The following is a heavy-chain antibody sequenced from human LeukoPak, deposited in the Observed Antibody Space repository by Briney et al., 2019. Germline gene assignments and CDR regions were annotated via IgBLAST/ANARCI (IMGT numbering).Heavy chain of an antibody. CDR3: ARLAVRPFYYMDV. Sequence: KPSETLSLTCAVSGYSISSGYYWGWIRQPPGKGLEWIGSIYHSGSTYYNPSLKSRVTISVDTSKNQFSLKLSSVTAADTAVYCCARLAVRPFYYMDVWGKGTTVTVSS. CDR2: IYHSGST. V-gene: IGHV4-38-2*01. CDR1: GYSISSGYY. J-gene: IGHJ6*03. D-gene: IGHD2-2*01.